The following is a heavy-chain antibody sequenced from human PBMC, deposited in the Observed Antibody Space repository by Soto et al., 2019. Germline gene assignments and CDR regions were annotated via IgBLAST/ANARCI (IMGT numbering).Heavy chain of an antibody. CDR3: ARGDIEEMATTPGY. V-gene: IGHV3-33*01. CDR2: IWYDGSNK. CDR1: GFTFSSYG. D-gene: IGHD5-12*01. Sequence: QVQLVESGGGVVQPGRSLRLSCAASGFTFSSYGMHWVRQAPGKGLEWVAVIWYDGSNKYYADSVKGRFTISRDNSKNTLYLQMNSLRAEDTAVYYCARGDIEEMATTPGYWGQGTLVTVSS. J-gene: IGHJ4*02.